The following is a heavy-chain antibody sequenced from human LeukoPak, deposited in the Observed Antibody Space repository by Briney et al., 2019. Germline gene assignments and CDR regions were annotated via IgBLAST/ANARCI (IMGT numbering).Heavy chain of an antibody. J-gene: IGHJ4*02. CDR2: ISGNGVTT. Sequence: PGGSLRLSCAASGFTFSNYAMTWVRQAPGKGLEWVSSISGNGVTTYYADSVKGRFTISRDNSKSTLSLQMNSPRAEDTATYYCAKGHAGGVGTYWGPGTLVTVSS. CDR1: GFTFSNYA. V-gene: IGHV3-23*01. D-gene: IGHD1-1*01. CDR3: AKGHAGGVGTY.